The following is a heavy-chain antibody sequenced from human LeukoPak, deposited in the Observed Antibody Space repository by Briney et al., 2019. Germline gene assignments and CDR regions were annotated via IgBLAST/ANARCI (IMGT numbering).Heavy chain of an antibody. Sequence: SEILSLTCAVYGGSFSGYYWSWIRQPPGKGLEWIGEINHSGSTNYNPSLKSRVTITVDTSKNQFSLKLSSVTAADTAVYYCAGGRGYQLLGFAPWGQGPRVTVSS. D-gene: IGHD2-2*01. CDR1: GGSFSGYY. J-gene: IGHJ5*02. CDR3: AGGRGYQLLGFAP. V-gene: IGHV4-34*01. CDR2: INHSGST.